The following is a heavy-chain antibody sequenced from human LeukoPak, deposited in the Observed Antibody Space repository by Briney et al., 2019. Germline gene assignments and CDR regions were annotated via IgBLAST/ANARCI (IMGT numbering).Heavy chain of an antibody. D-gene: IGHD3-9*01. V-gene: IGHV3-30*18. CDR1: GFTFSSYG. CDR2: ISYDGSNI. Sequence: PGRSLGLYCAASGFTFSSYGMHWVRQAPGKGLKWVAVISYDGSNIYYSDSVKGRFTISRDNSKNTLYLQMNSLRAEDTAVYYCAKDKDILTGDYQHGMDVWGQGTTVTVSS. CDR3: AKDKDILTGDYQHGMDV. J-gene: IGHJ6*02.